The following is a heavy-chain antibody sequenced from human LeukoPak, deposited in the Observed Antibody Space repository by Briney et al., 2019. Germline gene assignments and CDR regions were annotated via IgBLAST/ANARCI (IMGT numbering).Heavy chain of an antibody. CDR1: GYSISSGYY. V-gene: IGHV4-38-2*01. J-gene: IGHJ4*02. Sequence: SETLSLTCAVSGYSISSGYYWGWIRQPPGKGLEWIGSIYHSGSTYYNPSLKSRVTISVDTSKNQFSLKLSSVTAAETAVYYCACRHDSSGYYYFDYWGQGTLVTVSS. CDR2: IYHSGST. CDR3: ACRHDSSGYYYFDY. D-gene: IGHD3-22*01.